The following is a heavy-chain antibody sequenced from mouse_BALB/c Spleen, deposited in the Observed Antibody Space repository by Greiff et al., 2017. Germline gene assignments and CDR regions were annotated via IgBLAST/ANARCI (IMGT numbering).Heavy chain of an antibody. CDR1: GFTFSSYA. D-gene: IGHD1-2*01. CDR2: ISSGGSYT. V-gene: IGHV5-9-4*01. J-gene: IGHJ3*01. Sequence: EVKLMESGGGLVKPGGSLKLSCAASGFTFSSYAMSWVRQSPEKRLEWVAEISSGGSYTYYPDTVTGRFTISRDNAKNTLYLEMSSLRSEDTAMYYCARRITTAPFAYWGQGTLVTVSA. CDR3: ARRITTAPFAY.